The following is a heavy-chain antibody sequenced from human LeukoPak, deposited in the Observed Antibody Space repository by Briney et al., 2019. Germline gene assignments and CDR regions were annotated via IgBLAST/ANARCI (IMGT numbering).Heavy chain of an antibody. CDR2: ISAYNGNT. Sequence: ASVKVSCKASGYTFTSYGISWVRQAPGQGLEWMGWISAYNGNTNYAQKLQGRVTMTTDTSTSTAYMELRSLRSDDTAVYYCARGGFIGQQLVADAFDIWGQGTMVTVSS. D-gene: IGHD6-13*01. CDR1: GYTFTSYG. CDR3: ARGGFIGQQLVADAFDI. V-gene: IGHV1-18*01. J-gene: IGHJ3*02.